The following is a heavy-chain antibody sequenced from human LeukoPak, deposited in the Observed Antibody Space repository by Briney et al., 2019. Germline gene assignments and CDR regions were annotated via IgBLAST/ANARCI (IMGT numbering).Heavy chain of an antibody. CDR1: GGSISSYY. D-gene: IGHD2-2*03. J-gene: IGHJ2*01. V-gene: IGHV4-59*01. Sequence: SETLSLTCTVSGGSISSYYWSWIRQPPGKGLEWIGYIYYSGSTNYNPSLQSRVTISVDPSKNQFSLKLSSVTAADTAVYYCARFPGYCTSTSCYRNYWYFDLWGRGTLVTVSS. CDR3: ARFPGYCTSTSCYRNYWYFDL. CDR2: IYYSGST.